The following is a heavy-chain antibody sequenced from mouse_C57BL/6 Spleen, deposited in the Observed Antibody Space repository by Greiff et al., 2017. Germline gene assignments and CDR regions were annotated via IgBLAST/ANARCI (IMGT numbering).Heavy chain of an antibody. Sequence: VMLVEPGAELVKPGASVKISCKASGYAFSSYWMNWVKQRPGQGLEWIGQIYPGDGDTNYNGKFKGKATLTADKSSSTAYMQLSSLTSEDSAVYCCARKITTVDYDMDYWGQGTSVTVSS. CDR1: GYAFSSYW. J-gene: IGHJ4*01. V-gene: IGHV1-80*01. D-gene: IGHD1-1*01. CDR3: ARKITTVDYDMDY. CDR2: IYPGDGDT.